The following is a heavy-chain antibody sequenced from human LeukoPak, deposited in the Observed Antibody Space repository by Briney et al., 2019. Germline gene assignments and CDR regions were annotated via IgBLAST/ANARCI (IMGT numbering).Heavy chain of an antibody. V-gene: IGHV3-7*01. CDR3: ANFDY. CDR2: IKQDGSEK. J-gene: IGHJ4*02. CDR1: GFTFSSYW. Sequence: GGSLRLSCTVSGFTFSSYWMSWVRQAPGKGLEWVANIKQDGSEKYYVDSVKGRFTISRDNAKNSLYLQMNSLRAEDTAVYYCANFDYWGQGTLVTVSS.